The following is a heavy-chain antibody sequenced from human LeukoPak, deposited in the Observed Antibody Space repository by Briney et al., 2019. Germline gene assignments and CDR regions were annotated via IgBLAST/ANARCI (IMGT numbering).Heavy chain of an antibody. CDR1: GFTFSSYA. V-gene: IGHV3-23*01. Sequence: GGSLRLSCAASGFTFSSYAMSWVRQAPGKGLEWVSAISASGGSTYYADSVMGRSTISRDNSKNTVYLQMNSLRAEDTALYYCVKVGYYGSGSYPNWGQGSLVTVSS. J-gene: IGHJ4*02. CDR3: VKVGYYGSGSYPN. CDR2: ISASGGST. D-gene: IGHD3-10*01.